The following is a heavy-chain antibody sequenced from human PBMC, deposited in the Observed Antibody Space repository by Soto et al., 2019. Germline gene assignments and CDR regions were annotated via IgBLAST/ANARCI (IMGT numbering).Heavy chain of an antibody. V-gene: IGHV4-59*01. CDR1: GGSMSSYY. CDR2: IYYSVST. J-gene: IGHJ5*02. CDR3: ARVWEVPGASGWCFDP. D-gene: IGHD2-21*01. Sequence: SETLSLTCTVSGGSMSSYYWSWIRQSPGKGLEWIGYIYYSVSTNYNPSLKSRVAISLDTSKNQFSLMLSSVTAADTAVYYCARVWEVPGASGWCFDPSGQVTLVTVPS.